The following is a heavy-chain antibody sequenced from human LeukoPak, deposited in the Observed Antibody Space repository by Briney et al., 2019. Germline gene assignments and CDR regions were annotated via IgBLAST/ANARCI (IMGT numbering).Heavy chain of an antibody. D-gene: IGHD3-22*01. CDR2: IYYSGST. CDR3: ARGGPMSFFDY. J-gene: IGHJ4*02. CDR1: GGSISSYY. V-gene: IGHV4-59*08. Sequence: SETLSLTCTVSGGSISSYYWSWIRQPPGKGLEWIGYIYYSGSTNYNPSLKSRVTISVDTSKNQFSLKLSSVTAADTAVYYCARGGPMSFFDYWGQGTLATVSS.